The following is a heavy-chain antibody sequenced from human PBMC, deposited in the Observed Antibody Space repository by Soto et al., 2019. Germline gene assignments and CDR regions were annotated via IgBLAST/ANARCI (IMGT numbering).Heavy chain of an antibody. V-gene: IGHV4-30-4*01. Sequence: SETLSLTCTVSGGSISSGDYYWSWIRQPPGKGLEWIGYIYYSGSTYYNPSLKSRVTISVDTSKNQFSLKLSSVTAADTAVYYCARNQGLYGMDVWGQGTTVTVSS. CDR1: GGSISSGDYY. CDR3: ARNQGLYGMDV. J-gene: IGHJ6*02. CDR2: IYYSGST.